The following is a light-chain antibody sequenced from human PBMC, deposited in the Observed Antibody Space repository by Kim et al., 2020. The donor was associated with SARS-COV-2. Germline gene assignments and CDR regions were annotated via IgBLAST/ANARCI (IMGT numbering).Light chain of an antibody. J-gene: IGKJ2*01. V-gene: IGKV1-12*01. Sequence: SASVGDSVTITCRASQPIAGWLTWFQQKPGQAPKLLIFETSNLETGVPSRFSGSRSGTGFTLTISSLQPEDFATYYCQQANAFPLTFGQGTKLEI. CDR3: QQANAFPLT. CDR2: ETS. CDR1: QPIAGW.